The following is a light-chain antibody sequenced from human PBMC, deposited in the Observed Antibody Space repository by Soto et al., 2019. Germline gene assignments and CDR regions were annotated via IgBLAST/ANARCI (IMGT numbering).Light chain of an antibody. V-gene: IGKV1-5*03. CDR2: TAS. Sequence: DIQMTQSPSTLSASVGDRVTITYRASQSISSWLAWYQQKPGKAPKLLIYTASSLECGVPSRFSGSGSGTDFTLTISSLQPDDFATYYCQQYNRYPTFGQGTKVDIK. J-gene: IGKJ1*01. CDR3: QQYNRYPT. CDR1: QSISSW.